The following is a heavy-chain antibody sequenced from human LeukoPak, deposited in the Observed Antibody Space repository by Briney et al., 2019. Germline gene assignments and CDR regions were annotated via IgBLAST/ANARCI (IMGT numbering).Heavy chain of an antibody. CDR1: GYTFTSYD. CDR2: MNPNSGNT. J-gene: IGHJ5*02. CDR3: ARASVNLVGATVNWFDP. Sequence: ASVTVSCKASGYTFTSYDINWVRQAPGQGLEWMGWMNPNSGNTGYAQKFQGRVTITRNTSISTAYMELSSLRSEDTAVYYCARASVNLVGATVNWFDPWGQGTLVTVSS. V-gene: IGHV1-8*03. D-gene: IGHD1-26*01.